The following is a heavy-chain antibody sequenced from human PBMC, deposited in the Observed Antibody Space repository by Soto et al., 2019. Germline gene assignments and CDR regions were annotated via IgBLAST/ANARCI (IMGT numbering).Heavy chain of an antibody. CDR2: IKSKTHGGTI. Sequence: GGSLRLSCAASGFSFTNAWMSWVRQAPGKGLEWVGRIKSKTHGGTIDFATPVKGRFTISRDDSKNTLYLQMNSLKTEDTAVYYCTTDSRFLEWSSYYYGMDVWAQGTTVTVSS. J-gene: IGHJ6*02. D-gene: IGHD3-3*01. CDR3: TTDSRFLEWSSYYYGMDV. V-gene: IGHV3-15*01. CDR1: GFSFTNAW.